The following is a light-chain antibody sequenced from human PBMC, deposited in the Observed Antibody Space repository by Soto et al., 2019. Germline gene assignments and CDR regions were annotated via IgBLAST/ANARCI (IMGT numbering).Light chain of an antibody. CDR1: SSDVGGYDY. J-gene: IGLJ3*02. CDR3: GSYTNTNSRV. CDR2: EVN. V-gene: IGLV2-14*01. Sequence: QSVLTQPASVSGSPGQSITISCTGTSSDVGGYDYVSWYQQYPGKGPRLIIYEVNHRPLGVSDRFSGSKSGNTASLTISGLQAEDEADYYCGSYTNTNSRVFGGGTQLTVL.